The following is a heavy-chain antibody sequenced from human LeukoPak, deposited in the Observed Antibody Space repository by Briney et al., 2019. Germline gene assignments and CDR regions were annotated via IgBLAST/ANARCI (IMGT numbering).Heavy chain of an antibody. CDR2: IIPIFGTA. CDR3: ARVRGLVVYYNWFDP. CDR1: GGTFTSYA. Sequence: ASLKVSCKASGGTFTSYAISWGRQAPGQGREWMGGIIPIFGTANYAQKFQGRVTITADESTSTAYMELSSLRSEDTAVYYCARVRGLVVYYNWFDPWGQGTLVTVSS. V-gene: IGHV1-69*13. D-gene: IGHD2-15*01. J-gene: IGHJ5*02.